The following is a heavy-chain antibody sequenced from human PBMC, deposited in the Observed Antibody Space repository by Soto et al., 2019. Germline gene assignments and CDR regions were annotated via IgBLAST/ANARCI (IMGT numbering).Heavy chain of an antibody. V-gene: IGHV1-58*01. D-gene: IGHD2-2*01. J-gene: IGHJ6*02. Sequence: QMQLVQSGPEVKKPGTSVKVSCKASGFTFTSSAVQWVRQARGQRLEWIGWSVVGSGNTNYAQKFQERVTITRDMSTSTAYMELSSLRSEETAVYYCAAGGYCSSTRCGPPDYYYYYGMDVWGQGTTVTVSS. CDR1: GFTFTSSA. CDR2: SVVGSGNT. CDR3: AAGGYCSSTRCGPPDYYYYYGMDV.